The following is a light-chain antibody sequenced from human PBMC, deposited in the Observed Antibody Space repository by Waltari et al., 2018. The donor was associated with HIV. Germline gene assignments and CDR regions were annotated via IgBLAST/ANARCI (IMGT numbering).Light chain of an antibody. CDR3: QQSYSTPYT. V-gene: IGKV1-39*01. CDR1: QSISSY. J-gene: IGKJ2*01. Sequence: DIQMTQSPSSLSASVGDRVTITCRASQSISSYLNWYQQKPGKAPKLLIYAASSLQSGVPSMFSGSGSVTDFTLTISSLQPEDFATYYCQQSYSTPYTFGQGTKLEIK. CDR2: AAS.